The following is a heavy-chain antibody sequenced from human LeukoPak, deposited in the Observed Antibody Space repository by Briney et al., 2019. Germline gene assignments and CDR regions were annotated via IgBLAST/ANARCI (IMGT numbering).Heavy chain of an antibody. V-gene: IGHV4-4*02. D-gene: IGHD6-13*01. CDR2: IYHSGST. CDR3: ARAAAAGSNYYGMDV. Sequence: SETLSLTCAVSGGSISSSNWWSWVRQPPGQGLEWIREIYHSGSTNYNPSLKSRVTISVDKSKNQFSLKLSSVTAADTAVYYCARAAAAGSNYYGMDVWGKGTTVTVSS. CDR1: GGSISSSNW. J-gene: IGHJ6*04.